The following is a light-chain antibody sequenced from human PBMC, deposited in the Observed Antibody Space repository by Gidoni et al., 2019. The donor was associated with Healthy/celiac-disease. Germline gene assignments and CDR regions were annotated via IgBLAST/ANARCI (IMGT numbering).Light chain of an antibody. CDR3: QQYGVSPQT. J-gene: IGKJ1*01. Sequence: EIVLTQSPGTLSLSPGERATLSCRASQSVNNNYLAWYQQKPGQAPRLLIYGASSRATGIPDRFSGSGSGTDLTLSISRLEPEDFAVYYCQQYGVSPQTFGQGTKVEIK. CDR1: QSVNNNY. CDR2: GAS. V-gene: IGKV3-20*01.